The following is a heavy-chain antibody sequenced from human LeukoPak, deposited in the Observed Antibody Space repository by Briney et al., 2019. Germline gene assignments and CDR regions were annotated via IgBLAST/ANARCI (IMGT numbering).Heavy chain of an antibody. CDR3: AREGGDTAMAPDY. J-gene: IGHJ4*02. V-gene: IGHV3-53*01. CDR2: IYSGGST. Sequence: GGSLRLSCAASGFTVSSNYMSRVRQAPGKGLEWVSVIYSGGSTYYADSVKGRFTISRDNSKNTLYLQMNSLRAEDTAVYYCAREGGDTAMAPDYWGQGTLVTVSS. D-gene: IGHD5-18*01. CDR1: GFTVSSNY.